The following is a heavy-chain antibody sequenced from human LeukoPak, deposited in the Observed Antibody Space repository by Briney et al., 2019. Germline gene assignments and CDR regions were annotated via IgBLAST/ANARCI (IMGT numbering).Heavy chain of an antibody. D-gene: IGHD3-3*01. CDR1: GFTFSSYG. V-gene: IGHV3-23*01. J-gene: IGHJ3*01. CDR3: ARFLADAFDF. Sequence: GGSLRLSCAASGFTFSSYGMSWVRQAPGKGLEWVSAISGSGGSTYYADSVKGRFTISRDNSNNTLSLQMNSLRAEDTAVYYCARFLADAFDFWGQGTMVTVSS. CDR2: ISGSGGST.